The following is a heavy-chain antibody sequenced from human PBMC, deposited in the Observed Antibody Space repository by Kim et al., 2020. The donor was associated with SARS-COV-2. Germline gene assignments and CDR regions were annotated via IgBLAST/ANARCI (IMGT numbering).Heavy chain of an antibody. CDR1: GFTFDDYA. D-gene: IGHD3-10*01. J-gene: IGHJ6*02. Sequence: GGSLRLSCAASGFTFDDYAMHWVRQAPGKGLEWVSLISGDGGSTYYADSVKGRFTISRDNSKNSLYLQMNSLRTEDTALYYCAKDMGVRGVIPHYYYYYGMDVWGQGTTVTVSS. CDR2: ISGDGGST. CDR3: AKDMGVRGVIPHYYYYYGMDV. V-gene: IGHV3-43*02.